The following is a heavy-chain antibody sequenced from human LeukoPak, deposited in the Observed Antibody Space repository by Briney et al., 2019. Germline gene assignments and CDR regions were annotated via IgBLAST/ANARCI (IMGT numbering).Heavy chain of an antibody. CDR2: INPSGGST. D-gene: IGHD3-10*01. J-gene: IGHJ5*02. V-gene: IGHV1-46*01. CDR1: GYSFSTYF. CDR3: ARDGNRLLWFGELFPNWFDP. Sequence: ASVKVSCKTSGYSFSTYFMHWVRQAPGQGLEWMGIINPSGGSTSYAQKLQGRVTMTTDTSTSTAYMELRSLRSDDTAVYYCARDGNRLLWFGELFPNWFDPWGQGTLVTVSS.